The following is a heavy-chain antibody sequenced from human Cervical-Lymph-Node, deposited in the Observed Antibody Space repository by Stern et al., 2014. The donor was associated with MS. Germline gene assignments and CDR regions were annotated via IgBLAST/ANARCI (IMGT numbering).Heavy chain of an antibody. D-gene: IGHD6-19*01. Sequence: MQLVESGAEVKKPGASVKVSCKAFGYTFTSNKMHWVRQAPGQGLEWMGIINPGGGSTRYAQKLQGRVTMTRDTSTSTVYMELTSLRSEDTAVYSCATDNGGWSVDSWGQGTLVIVSS. CDR3: ATDNGGWSVDS. V-gene: IGHV1-46*01. CDR2: INPGGGST. J-gene: IGHJ4*02. CDR1: GYTFTSNK.